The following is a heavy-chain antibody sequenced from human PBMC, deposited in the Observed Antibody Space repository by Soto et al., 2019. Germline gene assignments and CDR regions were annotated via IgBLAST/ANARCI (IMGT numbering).Heavy chain of an antibody. D-gene: IGHD3-10*01. J-gene: IGHJ6*02. V-gene: IGHV4-31*03. Sequence: QVLLQESGPGLVKPSQTLSLTCTVSGGSISSGDWYWSWIRQHPGEGLEWIGYMYYSGSTYYNPSLESRVTISVDTSRNQFSLNLSSVTAADTAVYYCARARYYASRGMDVWGQGTTVTVSS. CDR2: MYYSGST. CDR3: ARARYYASRGMDV. CDR1: GGSISSGDWY.